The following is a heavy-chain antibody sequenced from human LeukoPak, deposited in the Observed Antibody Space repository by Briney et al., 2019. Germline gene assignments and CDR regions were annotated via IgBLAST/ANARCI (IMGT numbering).Heavy chain of an antibody. D-gene: IGHD6-19*01. CDR2: ISYDGSNK. Sequence: GGSLRLSCAASGFTFRTYGMHWVRQAPGKGLEWVAVISYDGSNKYYADSVKGRFSISRDNSKNTLYLQMSSLRGEDTAVYYCAGVSESGWSYFDYWGQGTLVTFSS. CDR1: GFTFRTYG. V-gene: IGHV3-30*03. J-gene: IGHJ4*02. CDR3: AGVSESGWSYFDY.